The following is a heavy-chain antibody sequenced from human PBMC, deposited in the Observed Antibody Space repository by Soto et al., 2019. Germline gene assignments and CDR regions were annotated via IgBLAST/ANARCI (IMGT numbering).Heavy chain of an antibody. V-gene: IGHV3-30*03. CDR3: ARSPTYSSNYYYYGMDV. Sequence: PGGSLRLSCAASGFTFSSYGMHWVRQAPGKGLEWVAVISYDGSNKYYADSVKGRFTISRDNSKNTLYLQMNSLRAEDTAVYYCARSPTYSSNYYYYGMDVWGQGTTVTVSS. CDR1: GFTFSSYG. CDR2: ISYDGSNK. J-gene: IGHJ6*02. D-gene: IGHD5-18*01.